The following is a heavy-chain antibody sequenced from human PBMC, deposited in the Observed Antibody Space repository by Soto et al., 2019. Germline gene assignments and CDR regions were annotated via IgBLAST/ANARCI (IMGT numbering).Heavy chain of an antibody. J-gene: IGHJ6*02. V-gene: IGHV1-3*01. CDR1: GYTFTSYA. CDR2: INAGNGNT. CDR3: ATSAVAGPGDYYYYYYGMDV. Sequence: RASVKVSCKASGYTFTSYAMHWVRQAPGQRLEWMGWINAGNGNTKYSQKFQGRVTITRDTSASTAYMELSSLRSEDTAVYYCATSAVAGPGDYYYYYYGMDVWGRGTTVTVSS. D-gene: IGHD6-19*01.